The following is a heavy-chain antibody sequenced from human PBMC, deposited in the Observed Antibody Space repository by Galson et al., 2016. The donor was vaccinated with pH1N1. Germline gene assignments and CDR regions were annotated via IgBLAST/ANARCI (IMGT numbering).Heavy chain of an antibody. CDR2: ISGYNGNT. V-gene: IGHV1-18*01. J-gene: IGHJ4*02. CDR3: ARDPRGKYTSAWYVEQPFDY. CDR1: GYTFRDFG. Sequence: SVKVSCKASGYTFRDFGFSWLRQAPGQGLEWVGWISGYNGNTNYAQNLQGRVTMTTDTSTSTAYMELRSLRSDDTAVYYCARDPRGKYTSAWYVEQPFDYWGQRTLVTVSS. D-gene: IGHD6-19*01.